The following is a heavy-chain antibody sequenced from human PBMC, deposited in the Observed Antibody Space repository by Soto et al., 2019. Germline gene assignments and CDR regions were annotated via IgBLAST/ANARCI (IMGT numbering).Heavy chain of an antibody. CDR3: ARQNQAAGHYYYGMDV. CDR2: IYPGDSDT. CDR1: GYSFTSYW. J-gene: IGHJ6*02. V-gene: IGHV5-51*01. D-gene: IGHD6-13*01. Sequence: PGESLEISCKGSGYSFTSYWIGWVRQMPGKGLEWMGIIYPGDSDTRYSPSFQGQVTISADKSISTAYLQWSSLKASDTAMYYCARQNQAAGHYYYGMDVWGQGTTVTVSS.